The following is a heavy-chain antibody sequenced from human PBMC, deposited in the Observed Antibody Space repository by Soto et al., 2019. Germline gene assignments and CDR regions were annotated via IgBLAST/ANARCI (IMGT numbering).Heavy chain of an antibody. CDR1: GFTFSSYW. Sequence: PGGSLRLSCAASGFTFSSYWMHWVRQAPGKGLVWVSRINRDGSSANYAGSVKGRFTMSRDNAKNTLYLQMNSLRAEDTAVYFCAKSLVEAIPGTYPDWGQGTAVTVSS. D-gene: IGHD6-13*01. V-gene: IGHV3-74*01. J-gene: IGHJ4*02. CDR2: INRDGSSA. CDR3: AKSLVEAIPGTYPD.